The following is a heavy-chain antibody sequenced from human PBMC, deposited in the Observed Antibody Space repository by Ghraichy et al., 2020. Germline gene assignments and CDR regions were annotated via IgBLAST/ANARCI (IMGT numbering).Heavy chain of an antibody. D-gene: IGHD6-19*01. CDR2: ISSAGTSI. Sequence: GGSLRLSCAASGFTFSDFYMNWIRLAPGKGLEWIASISSAGTSIYYADSVKGRFTISRDNTKNSLYLQVDSLSVHDTAVYFCARRKKAGGKQWVSPQRGPTNVARPGLDVWGQVPSVTVSS. V-gene: IGHV3-11*04. J-gene: IGHJ6*02. CDR1: GFTFSDFY. CDR3: ARRKKAGGKQWVSPQRGPTNVARPGLDV.